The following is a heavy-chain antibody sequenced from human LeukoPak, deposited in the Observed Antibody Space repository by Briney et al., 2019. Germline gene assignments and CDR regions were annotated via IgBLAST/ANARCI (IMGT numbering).Heavy chain of an antibody. V-gene: IGHV3-23*01. J-gene: IGHJ4*02. CDR2: IEVGGAIT. D-gene: IGHD1-26*01. Sequence: GGSLRLSCAASGFTFSSYAMTWVRRAPGKGLEWVSTIEVGGAITHYAASVKGRFTISRDTSKKILYLQMDSLRPEDTAVYCCAKPLGGSYLFDRWGQGTLVTVSS. CDR3: AKPLGGSYLFDR. CDR1: GFTFSSYA.